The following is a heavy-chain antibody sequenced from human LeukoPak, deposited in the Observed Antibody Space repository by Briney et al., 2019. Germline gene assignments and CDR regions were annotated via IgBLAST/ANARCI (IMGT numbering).Heavy chain of an antibody. V-gene: IGHV4-39*01. CDR2: IYYSGYT. Sequence: SETLSLTCTVSDDSISSVSYYWGWIRQPPGKGLEWIGSIYYSGYTHYTPSLKSRVTISVDTSKNQFSLKLTSVTAADTAVYYCARGPGAEDIVVVVAATRGSFDYWGQGTLVTVSS. J-gene: IGHJ4*02. CDR1: DDSISSVSYY. D-gene: IGHD2-15*01. CDR3: ARGPGAEDIVVVVAATRGSFDY.